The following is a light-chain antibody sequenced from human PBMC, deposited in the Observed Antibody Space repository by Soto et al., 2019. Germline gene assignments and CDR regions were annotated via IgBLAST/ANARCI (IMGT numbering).Light chain of an antibody. CDR1: SSDVGSYNL. CDR3: FAYAGAGNFV. Sequence: QSVLTQPASVSGSPGQSITISCTGTSSDVGSYNLVSWFQQHPGKAPKLFIYEVNRRPSGVSDRLAGSKSANTASLTISGLQAEDEADYYCFAYAGAGNFVFGDATK. J-gene: IGLJ1*01. CDR2: EVN. V-gene: IGLV2-23*02.